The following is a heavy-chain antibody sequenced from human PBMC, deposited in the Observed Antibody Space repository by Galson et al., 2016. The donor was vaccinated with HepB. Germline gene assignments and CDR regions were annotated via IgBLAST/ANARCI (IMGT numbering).Heavy chain of an antibody. Sequence: SLRLSCAVSGFTVSNNYMSWVRQAPGKGLEWVSVIYSGGGTYYADSVRGRFTISRDNSKNTVYLQMNSLGAEDTAVDYCGGRVLYDTRGSYSCGQGTLVTVSS. D-gene: IGHD3-22*01. CDR1: GFTVSNNY. CDR3: GGRVLYDTRGSYS. CDR2: IYSGGGT. V-gene: IGHV3-53*01. J-gene: IGHJ5*02.